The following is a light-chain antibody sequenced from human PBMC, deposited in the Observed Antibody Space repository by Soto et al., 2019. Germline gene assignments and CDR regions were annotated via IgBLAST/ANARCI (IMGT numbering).Light chain of an antibody. Sequence: EIVMTQSPATLSVSPGERATLSCRASQSVTNNLAWYQQKLGQAPRLLIYGASTRATGIPARFSGSGSGTEFTSTNTTPQSEDFAVYSCQQYNYWPGTFGQGTKVEIK. CDR3: QQYNYWPGT. CDR2: GAS. J-gene: IGKJ1*01. CDR1: QSVTNN. V-gene: IGKV3-15*01.